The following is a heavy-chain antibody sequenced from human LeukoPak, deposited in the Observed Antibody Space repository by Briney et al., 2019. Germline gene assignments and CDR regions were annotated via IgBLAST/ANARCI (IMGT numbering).Heavy chain of an antibody. V-gene: IGHV3-74*01. CDR3: ARTGYSSGWYEEVFDY. Sequence: GGSLRLSCAASGFTFSSYWMHWVRQAPGKGLVWVSRINSDGSSTSYADSVKGRFTISRDNAKNTLYLQMNGLRAEDTAVYYCARTGYSSGWYEEVFDYWGQGTLVTVSS. CDR2: INSDGSST. J-gene: IGHJ4*02. D-gene: IGHD6-19*01. CDR1: GFTFSSYW.